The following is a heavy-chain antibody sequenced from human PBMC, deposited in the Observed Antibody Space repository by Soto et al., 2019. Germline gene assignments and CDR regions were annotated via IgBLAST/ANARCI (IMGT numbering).Heavy chain of an antibody. CDR1: GFTFSRDW. V-gene: IGHV3-74*01. D-gene: IGHD3-10*01. CDR3: ARGAFGNYYVDY. J-gene: IGHJ4*02. CDR2: IKYDGSST. Sequence: EVQLLESGGGLVQPGGSLRLSCAASGFTFSRDWMHWVRQAPGKGLVWVSRIKYDGSSTNYADSVKGRFTISRDNAKNTAYLQMNSLRDEDTAVYYCARGAFGNYYVDYWGQGTLVTVAS.